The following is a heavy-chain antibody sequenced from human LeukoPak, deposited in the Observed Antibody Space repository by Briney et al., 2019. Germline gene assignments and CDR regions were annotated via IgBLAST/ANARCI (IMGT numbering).Heavy chain of an antibody. CDR2: ICSSGSTI. V-gene: IGHV3-11*01. J-gene: IGHJ4*02. D-gene: IGHD6-6*01. CDR1: GFTFSDYY. Sequence: PGGSLRPSCAASGFTFSDYYISWIRQAPGKGLEWVSYICSSGSTIYYADSVKGRFTISRDNRKNSLYLQMNRLRAVATAGYARARALEYGRFLAPEDHWGQGTLVTLSS. CDR3: ARALEYGRFLAPEDH.